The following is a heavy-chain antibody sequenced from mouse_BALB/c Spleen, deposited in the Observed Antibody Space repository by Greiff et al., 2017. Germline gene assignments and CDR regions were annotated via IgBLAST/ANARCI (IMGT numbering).Heavy chain of an antibody. D-gene: IGHD2-3*01. J-gene: IGHJ2*01. CDR1: GFTFSSYA. Sequence: EVKLVESGGGLVKPGGSLKLSCAASGFTFSSYAMSWVRQTPEKRLEWVASISSGGSTYYPDSVKGRFTISRDNARNILYLQMSSLRSEDTAMYYCARDGYYPYYFDYWGQGTTLTVSS. CDR2: ISSGGST. V-gene: IGHV5-6-5*01. CDR3: ARDGYYPYYFDY.